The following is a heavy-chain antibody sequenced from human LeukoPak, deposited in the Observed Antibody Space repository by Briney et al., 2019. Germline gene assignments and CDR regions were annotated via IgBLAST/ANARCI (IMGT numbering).Heavy chain of an antibody. CDR1: GYTFTSYA. V-gene: IGHV1-3*01. CDR2: INAGNGNT. J-gene: IGHJ4*02. CDR3: ARPRLAQNHFDY. D-gene: IGHD3-3*02. Sequence: GASVKVSCKASGYTFTSYAMHWVRQAPGQRLEWMGWINAGNGNTKYSQKFQGRVTITRDTSASTAYMELSSLRSEDTAVYYSARPRLAQNHFDYWGQGTLVTVSS.